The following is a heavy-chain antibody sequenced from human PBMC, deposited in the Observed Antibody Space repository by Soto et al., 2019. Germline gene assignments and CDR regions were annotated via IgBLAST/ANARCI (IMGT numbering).Heavy chain of an antibody. V-gene: IGHV4-30-4*01. J-gene: IGHJ6*02. CDR2: IYYSGTT. Sequence: SETLSLTCTVSCGSISSGDYYWSWIRQPPGKGLEWIRYIYYSGTTYYNPSLKSRVTISVDTSKNQFSLKVNSVTAADTAVYYCARALIQLWPHYYYGMDVWGQGTTVTVS. D-gene: IGHD5-18*01. CDR3: ARALIQLWPHYYYGMDV. CDR1: CGSISSGDYY.